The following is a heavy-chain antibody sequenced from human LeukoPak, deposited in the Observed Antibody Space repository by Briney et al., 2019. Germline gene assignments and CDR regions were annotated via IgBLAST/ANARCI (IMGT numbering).Heavy chain of an antibody. D-gene: IGHD5-18*01. V-gene: IGHV1-46*01. CDR1: GYTFTSYH. J-gene: IGHJ4*02. Sequence: ASVKVSCKASGYTFTSYHMHWVRQAPGQGLEWMGIINPSGGSTSYAQKFQGRVTMTRDTSTSTVYMELSSLRSEDTAVYYCARARDTAMVGNALAFDYWGQGTLVTVSS. CDR2: INPSGGST. CDR3: ARARDTAMVGNALAFDY.